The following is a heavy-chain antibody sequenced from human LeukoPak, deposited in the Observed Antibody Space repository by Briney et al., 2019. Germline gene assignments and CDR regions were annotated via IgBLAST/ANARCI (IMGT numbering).Heavy chain of an antibody. D-gene: IGHD1-26*01. J-gene: IGHJ4*02. CDR2: ISGSSSAI. CDR3: ARDDSVRGGSYGFDY. Sequence: GGSLRLSCAASGFTFSAYSMNWVRQAPGKGLEWVSYISGSSSAIYYADSVRGRFTISRDNAKSSVWLQMNSLRAEDTAVYYCARDDSVRGGSYGFDYWGQGTLVTVSS. CDR1: GFTFSAYS. V-gene: IGHV3-48*04.